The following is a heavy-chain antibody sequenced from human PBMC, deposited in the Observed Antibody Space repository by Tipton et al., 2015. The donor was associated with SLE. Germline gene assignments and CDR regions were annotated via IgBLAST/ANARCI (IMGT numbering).Heavy chain of an antibody. CDR1: GSSISGGNSY. CDR3: ARDRDYYDSSGLLLEGFDV. CDR2: IYGSGST. Sequence: TLSLTCTVSGSSISGGNSYWSWIRQPAGKRLEWIGRIYGSGSTIYNPSLKSRVTISVDTSKNHFSLKLSSVTAADTAVYYCARDRDYYDSSGLLLEGFDVWGQGTMVTVSS. D-gene: IGHD3-22*01. V-gene: IGHV4-61*02. J-gene: IGHJ3*01.